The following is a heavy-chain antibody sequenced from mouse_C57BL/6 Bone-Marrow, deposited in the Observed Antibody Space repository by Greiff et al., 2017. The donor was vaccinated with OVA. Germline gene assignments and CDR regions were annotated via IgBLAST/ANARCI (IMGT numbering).Heavy chain of an antibody. D-gene: IGHD2-3*01. CDR3: ARVGDGYFYYAMDY. Sequence: VKVVESGPGLVAPSQSLSITCTVSGFSLTSYGVHWVRQPPGKGLEWLVVIWSDGSTTYNSALKSRLSISKDNSKSQVFLKMNSLQTDDTAMYYCARVGDGYFYYAMDYWGHGTSVTVSS. J-gene: IGHJ4*01. CDR2: IWSDGST. CDR1: GFSLTSYG. V-gene: IGHV2-6*03.